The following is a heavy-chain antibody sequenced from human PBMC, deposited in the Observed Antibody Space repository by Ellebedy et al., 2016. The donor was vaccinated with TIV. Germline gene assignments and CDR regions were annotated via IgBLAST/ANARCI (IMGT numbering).Heavy chain of an antibody. Sequence: GESLKISXAASGFTFSSYAMSWVRQAPGKGLEWVANIKQDGSEKYYVDSVKGRFTISRDNAKNSLYLQMNSLRAEDTAVYYCARAYYGSGSYYKYNWFDPWGQGTLVTVPS. V-gene: IGHV3-7*01. J-gene: IGHJ5*02. D-gene: IGHD3-10*01. CDR1: GFTFSSYA. CDR3: ARAYYGSGSYYKYNWFDP. CDR2: IKQDGSEK.